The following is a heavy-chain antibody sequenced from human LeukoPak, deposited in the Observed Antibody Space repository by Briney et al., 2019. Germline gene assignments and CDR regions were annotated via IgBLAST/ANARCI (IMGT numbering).Heavy chain of an antibody. CDR3: ARDQYCSGGSCYSPLDY. D-gene: IGHD2-15*01. V-gene: IGHV3-48*03. CDR1: GFTFSSYE. J-gene: IGHJ4*02. Sequence: PGGSLRLSCAASGFTFSSYEMNWVRQAPGEGLEWVSYISSSGSTIYYADSVKGRFTISRDNAKNSLYLQMNSLRAEDTAVYYCARDQYCSGGSCYSPLDYWGQGTLVTVSS. CDR2: ISSSGSTI.